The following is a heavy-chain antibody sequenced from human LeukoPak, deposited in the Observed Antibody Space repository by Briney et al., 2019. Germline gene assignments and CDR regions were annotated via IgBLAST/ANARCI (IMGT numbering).Heavy chain of an antibody. CDR2: IIPILGIA. Sequence: SVKVSCKASGGTFSGYAISWVRQAPGQGLEWMGRIIPILGIANYAQKFQGRVTITADKSTSTAYMELSSLRSEDTAVYYCARGDYSNYSDWFDPWGQGTLVTVSS. J-gene: IGHJ5*02. V-gene: IGHV1-69*04. D-gene: IGHD4-11*01. CDR3: ARGDYSNYSDWFDP. CDR1: GGTFSGYA.